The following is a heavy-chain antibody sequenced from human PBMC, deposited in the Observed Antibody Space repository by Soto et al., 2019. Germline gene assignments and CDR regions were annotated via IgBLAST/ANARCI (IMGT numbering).Heavy chain of an antibody. CDR1: GGSISSGDYY. CDR2: IYYSGGT. CDR3: SSLGYPDRDFDY. D-gene: IGHD1-1*01. Sequence: SETVSLTCTVSGGSISSGDYYWSWIRQPPGKGLEWIGFIYYSGGTHYNPSLKSRLTISIDTSKSQFSLKLTSVTAADTAVYYCSSLGYPDRDFDYWGQGTLVTVSS. V-gene: IGHV4-30-4*01. J-gene: IGHJ4*02.